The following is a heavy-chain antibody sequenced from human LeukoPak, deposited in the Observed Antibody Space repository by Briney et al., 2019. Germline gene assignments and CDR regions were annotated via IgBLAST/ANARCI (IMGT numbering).Heavy chain of an antibody. J-gene: IGHJ6*02. D-gene: IGHD2-21*02. CDR3: ARNCGGDCGGIGMDV. CDR1: GFTVSSNY. CDR2: IYSGGST. Sequence: GGSLRHSCAASGFTVSSNYMSWVRQAPGRGLEWVSVIYSGGSTYYADSVKGRFTISRDNSKNTLYLQMNSLRAEDTAVYYCARNCGGDCGGIGMDVWGQGTTVTVSS. V-gene: IGHV3-66*02.